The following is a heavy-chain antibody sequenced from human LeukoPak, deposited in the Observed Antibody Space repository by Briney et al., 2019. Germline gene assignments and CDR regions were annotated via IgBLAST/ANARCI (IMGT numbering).Heavy chain of an antibody. D-gene: IGHD3-3*01. J-gene: IGHJ3*02. CDR1: GFTFGDYA. Sequence: GGSLRLSCTASGFTFGDYAMSWVRQAPGKGLEWVGFIRSKAYGGTTEYAASVKGRFTISRDDSKSVAYLQMNSLKTEDTAVYYCTRGYDFWSGHAFDIWGQGTMVTVSS. V-gene: IGHV3-49*04. CDR3: TRGYDFWSGHAFDI. CDR2: IRSKAYGGTT.